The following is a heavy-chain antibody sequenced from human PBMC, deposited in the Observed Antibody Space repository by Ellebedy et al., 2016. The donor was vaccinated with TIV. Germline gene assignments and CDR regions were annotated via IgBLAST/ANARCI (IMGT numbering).Heavy chain of an antibody. CDR2: ISGSGGST. Sequence: GESLKISCAASGFTFSSYAMSWVRQAPGKGLEWVSAISGSGGSTYYADSVKGRFTISRDNSKNTLYLQMNSLRAEDTAVYYCAKPYELERADAFDIWGQGTIVTVSS. CDR3: AKPYELERADAFDI. CDR1: GFTFSSYA. D-gene: IGHD1-1*01. J-gene: IGHJ3*02. V-gene: IGHV3-23*01.